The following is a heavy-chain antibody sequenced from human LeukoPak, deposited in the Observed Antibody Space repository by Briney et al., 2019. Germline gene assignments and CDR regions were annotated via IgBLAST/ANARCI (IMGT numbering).Heavy chain of an antibody. V-gene: IGHV3-30*02. CDR3: AKVLSGSYSPFDY. Sequence: GGSLRLSCAASGSTFSSYGMHWVRQAPAKGLEWVAFIRYDGSNRYYADSVKGRFTVSRDNSKNTLYLQMNSLRAEDTAVYYCAKVLSGSYSPFDYWGQGTLVTVSS. CDR1: GSTFSSYG. J-gene: IGHJ4*02. D-gene: IGHD1-26*01. CDR2: IRYDGSNR.